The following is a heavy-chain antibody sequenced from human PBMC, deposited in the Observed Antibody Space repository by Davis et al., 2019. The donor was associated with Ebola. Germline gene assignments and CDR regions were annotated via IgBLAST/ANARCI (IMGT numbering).Heavy chain of an antibody. J-gene: IGHJ4*02. Sequence: SETLSLTCTVSGGSISSSSYYWGWIRQPPGKGLAWIGRIYYSGNTYYNPSLKSRVTIYVDTSKHQFSLKLSSVTAADTDVYYCTRAYDIVTGDYWGQGTLVTVSS. D-gene: IGHD3-9*01. CDR3: TRAYDIVTGDY. CDR2: IYYSGNT. V-gene: IGHV4-39*01. CDR1: GGSISSSSYY.